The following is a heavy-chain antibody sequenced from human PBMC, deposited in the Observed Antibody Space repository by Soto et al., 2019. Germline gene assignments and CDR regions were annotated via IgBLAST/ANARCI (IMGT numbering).Heavy chain of an antibody. Sequence: SQTLSLTCTVSGDSITSYYWSWIRQPPGKGLEWIGYIYYSGSTNYNPSLRSRVTISLDTSKNQFSLRLTSLTAADTAIYYCARWGSAVTNAFDIWGQGTMVTVSS. J-gene: IGHJ3*02. D-gene: IGHD4-17*01. CDR3: ARWGSAVTNAFDI. V-gene: IGHV4-59*01. CDR1: GDSITSYY. CDR2: IYYSGST.